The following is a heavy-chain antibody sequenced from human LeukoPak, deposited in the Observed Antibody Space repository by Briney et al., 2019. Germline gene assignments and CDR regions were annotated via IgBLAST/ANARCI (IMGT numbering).Heavy chain of an antibody. CDR2: MNPNSGNT. V-gene: IGHV1-8*02. CDR1: GYTFTSYG. CDR3: VRGPHTSGWPQEYY. Sequence: ASVKVSCKASGYTFTSYGINWVRQATGQGLEWMGWMNPNSGNTGYGKKFQGRVTMTRDTSISTAYMELSSLRSEDTAVYYCVRGPHTSGWPQEYYWGQGTLVAVSS. D-gene: IGHD6-19*01. J-gene: IGHJ4*02.